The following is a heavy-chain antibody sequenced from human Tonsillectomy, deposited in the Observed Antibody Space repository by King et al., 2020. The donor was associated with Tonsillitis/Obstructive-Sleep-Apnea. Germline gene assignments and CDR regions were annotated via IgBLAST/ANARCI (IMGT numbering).Heavy chain of an antibody. D-gene: IGHD5-24*01. Sequence: QLVQSGAEVKKPGASVKVSCKASGYTFTGYYMHWVRQAPGQGLEWMGWINPNSGGTNYAQKFQGRVTMTGDTSISTAYMELSRLRSDDTAVYYCASGRGMATPESGVVDYWGQGTLVTVSS. CDR2: INPNSGGT. J-gene: IGHJ4*02. V-gene: IGHV1-2*02. CDR3: ASGRGMATPESGVVDY. CDR1: GYTFTGYY.